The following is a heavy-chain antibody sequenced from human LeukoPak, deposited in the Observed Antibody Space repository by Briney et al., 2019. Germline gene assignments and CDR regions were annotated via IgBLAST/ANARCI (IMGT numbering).Heavy chain of an antibody. CDR3: ARRHYYDSSGYYNYYYYYYMDV. Sequence: SETLSLTSAVYGGSFSGYYWSWIRQPPGKGLEWIGEINHSGSTNYNPSLKSRVTISVDTSKNQFSLKLSSVTAADTAVYYCARRHYYDSSGYYNYYYYYYMDVWGKGTTVTVSS. D-gene: IGHD3-22*01. J-gene: IGHJ6*03. V-gene: IGHV4-34*01. CDR1: GGSFSGYY. CDR2: INHSGST.